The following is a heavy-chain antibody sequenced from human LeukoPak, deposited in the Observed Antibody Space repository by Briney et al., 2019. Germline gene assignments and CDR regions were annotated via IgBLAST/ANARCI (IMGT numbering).Heavy chain of an antibody. V-gene: IGHV3-74*01. J-gene: IGHJ4*02. CDR3: ASSFDY. CDR2: ISFDGSDA. Sequence: GGSLRLSCAASGFTFSGFWMHWVRQAPGKGLVWVSCISFDGSDATCADSVKGRFTISRDNAKNTLHLQMDSLTVEDAAVYYCASSFDYWGQGTLVTVSS. CDR1: GFTFSGFW.